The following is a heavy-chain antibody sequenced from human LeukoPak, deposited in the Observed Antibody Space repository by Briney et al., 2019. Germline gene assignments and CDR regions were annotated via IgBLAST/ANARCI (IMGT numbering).Heavy chain of an antibody. CDR1: GFAFSSYG. Sequence: GGSLRLSCAASGFAFSSYGMDWVRQAPGKGLEWVSYISSSSSTVNYADSVKGRFTISRDNAKNSLYLQMNSLRAEDTAVYYCARGGAARPDYWGQGTLVTVSS. J-gene: IGHJ4*02. CDR3: ARGGAARPDY. D-gene: IGHD6-6*01. CDR2: ISSSSSTV. V-gene: IGHV3-48*01.